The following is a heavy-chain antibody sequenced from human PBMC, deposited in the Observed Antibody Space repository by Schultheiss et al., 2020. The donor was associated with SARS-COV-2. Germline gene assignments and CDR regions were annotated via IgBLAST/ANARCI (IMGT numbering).Heavy chain of an antibody. J-gene: IGHJ4*02. D-gene: IGHD3-22*01. CDR1: GFSFSSYT. Sequence: GGSLRLSCAASGFSFSSYTMTWVRQAPGKGLEWVSAINSGGSTYYADSVKGRFTISRDNSKNSLYLQMISLRDEDSAVYYCTRLIGSSDYWGQGTQVTVSS. V-gene: IGHV3-23*01. CDR2: INSGGST. CDR3: TRLIGSSDY.